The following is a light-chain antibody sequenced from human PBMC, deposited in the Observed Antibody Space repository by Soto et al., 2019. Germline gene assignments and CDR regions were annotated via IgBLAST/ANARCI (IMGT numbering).Light chain of an antibody. V-gene: IGKV3-15*01. CDR1: QSVGSN. J-gene: IGKJ1*01. CDR2: GTS. CDR3: QHYDNWPPWT. Sequence: EVVMKKSPVTLSVYQGDTATLSCRSSQSVGSNLAWYQQKPGQAPSLLLYGTSTRATGIPARFSGSGSGTEFTLTISSLQSEDFALYYCQHYDNWPPWTFGQGTKVDI.